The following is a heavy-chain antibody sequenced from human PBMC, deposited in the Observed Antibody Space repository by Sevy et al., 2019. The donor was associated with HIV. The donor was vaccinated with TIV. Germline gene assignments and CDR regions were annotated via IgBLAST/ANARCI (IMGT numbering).Heavy chain of an antibody. J-gene: IGHJ4*02. D-gene: IGHD3-22*01. CDR1: GFTFSTYG. CDR2: IWYDGGFK. V-gene: IGHV3-33*01. CDR3: ARGRYDSSDYHTNTNFDY. Sequence: GGSLRLSCAASGFTFSTYGMHWVGQAPGKGLEWVAAIWYDGGFKFNEDSVEGRFTISRDNSKNTVFLQMNSLRAEDTAVYYCARGRYDSSDYHTNTNFDYWGQGSLVTVSS.